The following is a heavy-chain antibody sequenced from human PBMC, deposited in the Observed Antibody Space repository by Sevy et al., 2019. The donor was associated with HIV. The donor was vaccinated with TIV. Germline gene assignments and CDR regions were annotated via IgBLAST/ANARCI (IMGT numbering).Heavy chain of an antibody. J-gene: IGHJ5*01. D-gene: IGHD2-15*01. CDR3: TTVGLTYCSGASCYQGDSFDP. CDR1: GYTLTKLS. CDR2: FDPEYGET. Sequence: ASVKVSCKVSGYTLTKLSMHWVRQGPGKGLEWMGDFDPEYGETIYAQRFQGRVTMTGDTSTNTAYMQLTSLTFEDTTVYYCTTVGLTYCSGASCYQGDSFDPWGQGTLVTISS. V-gene: IGHV1-24*01.